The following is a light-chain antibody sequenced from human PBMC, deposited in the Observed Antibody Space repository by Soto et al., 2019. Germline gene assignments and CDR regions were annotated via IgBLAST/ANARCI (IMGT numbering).Light chain of an antibody. CDR2: SAS. CDR1: QALSNY. CDR3: QQYNSYPWT. J-gene: IGKJ1*01. Sequence: DIQLTQSPSVLSASVGDTVTITCRASQALSNYLAWYQQKPGKAPDLLIYSASTLQSGVPLRFSGSGSGTEFTLTISSLQPDDFATYYCQQYNSYPWTFGQGTKVDIK. V-gene: IGKV1-9*01.